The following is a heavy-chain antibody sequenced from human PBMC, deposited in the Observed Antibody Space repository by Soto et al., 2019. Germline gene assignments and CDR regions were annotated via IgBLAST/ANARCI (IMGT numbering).Heavy chain of an antibody. CDR2: LYDVDGS. CDR1: GLTISGKKY. CDR3: ATWHEREHAFDV. V-gene: IGHV3-53*01. J-gene: IGHJ3*01. Sequence: DVQLVESGGGLIQPGESLRLSCAAFGLTISGKKYVAWVRQAPGKGLEWGSALYDVDGSFYADSVTGRFTTSSDSSKPTVYLQMNDLRPDDTAVYYCATWHEREHAFDVWGQGTTVTISS. D-gene: IGHD1-1*01.